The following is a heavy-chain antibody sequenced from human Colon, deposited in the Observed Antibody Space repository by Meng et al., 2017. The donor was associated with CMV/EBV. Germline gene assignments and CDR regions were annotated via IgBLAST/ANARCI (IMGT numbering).Heavy chain of an antibody. CDR3: ARTRTYYDSSGAFDY. Sequence: SGYTFTGYYMHWVRQAPGQGLEWMGWINPNSGGTNYAQKFQGWVTMTRETSISTAYMELSRLRSDDTAVYYCARTRTYYDSSGAFDYWGQGTLVTVSS. J-gene: IGHJ4*02. V-gene: IGHV1-2*04. CDR1: GYTFTGYY. D-gene: IGHD3-22*01. CDR2: INPNSGGT.